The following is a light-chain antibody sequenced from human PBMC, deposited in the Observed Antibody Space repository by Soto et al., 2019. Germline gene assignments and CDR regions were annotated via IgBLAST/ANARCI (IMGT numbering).Light chain of an antibody. Sequence: DIVMTQSPDSLAVSLGERATINCKSSQSVLYSSNNKNYLAWHQQKPGQPPKLLIYWASTRESGVPDRFSGSGSGTDFTLTISSLQAEDVADYYCQQYYSYPLTFGGGTRVEIK. CDR3: QQYYSYPLT. J-gene: IGKJ4*01. CDR1: QSVLYSSNNKNY. V-gene: IGKV4-1*01. CDR2: WAS.